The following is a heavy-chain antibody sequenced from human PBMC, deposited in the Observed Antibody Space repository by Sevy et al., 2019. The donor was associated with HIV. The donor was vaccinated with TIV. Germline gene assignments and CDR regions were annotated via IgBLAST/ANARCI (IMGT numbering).Heavy chain of an antibody. CDR1: GFTFSTYG. CDR3: AKVGPHCSGGTCYHPLFDY. CDR2: LSYDGREK. D-gene: IGHD2-15*01. V-gene: IGHV3-30*18. Sequence: GGSLRLSCAASGFTFSTYGMHWVRQAPGKGLEWVAVLSYDGREKYYGNSVKGRFTISRDNSKNTLYLQMNSLRDEDTVGYYCAKVGPHCSGGTCYHPLFDYCGQGTLVTVSS. J-gene: IGHJ4*02.